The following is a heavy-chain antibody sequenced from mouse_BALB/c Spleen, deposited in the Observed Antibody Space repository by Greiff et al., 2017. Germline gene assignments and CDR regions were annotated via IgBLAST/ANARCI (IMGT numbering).Heavy chain of an antibody. CDR3: ARAPFYYGSSYGFDYAMDY. V-gene: IGHV2-9*02. D-gene: IGHD1-1*01. CDR1: GFSLTSYG. Sequence: QVQLQQSGPGLVAPSQSLSITCTVSGFSLTSYGVHWVRQPPGKGLEWLGVIWAGGSTNYNSALMSRLSISKDNSKSQVFLKMNSLQTDDTAMYYCARAPFYYGSSYGFDYAMDYWGQGTSVTVSS. CDR2: IWAGGST. J-gene: IGHJ4*01.